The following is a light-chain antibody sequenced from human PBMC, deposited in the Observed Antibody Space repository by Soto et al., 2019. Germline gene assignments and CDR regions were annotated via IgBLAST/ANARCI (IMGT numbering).Light chain of an antibody. CDR2: DAS. Sequence: DIQMTQSPSSLSASVGDSVTITCQASQDISNYLNWYQQKPGKAPKXLIYDASNLETGVPSRFSGSGSGTDVTFTISSLQPEDIETYYCQQYDNLPITFGQGTRLEIK. J-gene: IGKJ5*01. V-gene: IGKV1-33*01. CDR1: QDISNY. CDR3: QQYDNLPIT.